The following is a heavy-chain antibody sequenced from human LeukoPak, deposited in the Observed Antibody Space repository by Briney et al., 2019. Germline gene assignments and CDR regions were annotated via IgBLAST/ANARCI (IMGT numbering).Heavy chain of an antibody. CDR3: ARGPYDYVWGSYRYSYFDY. Sequence: SETLSLTCTVSGGSVSSGSYYWSWIRQPPGKGLEWIGYIYYSGSTNYNPSLKSRVTISVDTSKNQFSLKLSSVTAADTAVYYCARGPYDYVWGSYRYSYFDYWGQGTLVTVSS. D-gene: IGHD3-16*02. CDR2: IYYSGST. J-gene: IGHJ4*02. CDR1: GGSVSSGSYY. V-gene: IGHV4-61*01.